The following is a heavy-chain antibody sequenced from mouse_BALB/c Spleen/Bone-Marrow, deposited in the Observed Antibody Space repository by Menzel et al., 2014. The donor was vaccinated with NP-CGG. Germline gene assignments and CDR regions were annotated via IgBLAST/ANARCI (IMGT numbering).Heavy chain of an antibody. CDR2: IYVSSNT. Sequence: EEPGGRLVTPGTPLTLTCTVSGIDFSKNTMTWVRQAPGKGLEWIGFIYVSSNTYYANWAKGRFTVSRTSSTTVDLKIASPTTEDTATYFCARVGIYWNFDPWGPGTLITVSS. D-gene: IGHD1-1*02. CDR3: ARVGIYWNFDP. J-gene: IGHJ1*01. V-gene: IGHV5-6-5*01. CDR1: GIDFSKNT.